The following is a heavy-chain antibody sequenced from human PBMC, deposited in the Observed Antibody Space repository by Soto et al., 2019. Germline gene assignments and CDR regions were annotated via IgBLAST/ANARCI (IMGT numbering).Heavy chain of an antibody. V-gene: IGHV3-66*01. Sequence: PGGSLRLSCAASGLTVSSNYMSWVRQAPGKGLEWVSVIYSGGGTYYADSVKGRFIISRDNSKNTLYLQMNSLRAEDTAVYYCARDQAHSMAVAGPLYYYYAMDVWGQGTTVTVSS. CDR1: GLTVSSNY. CDR2: IYSGGGT. D-gene: IGHD6-19*01. CDR3: ARDQAHSMAVAGPLYYYYAMDV. J-gene: IGHJ6*02.